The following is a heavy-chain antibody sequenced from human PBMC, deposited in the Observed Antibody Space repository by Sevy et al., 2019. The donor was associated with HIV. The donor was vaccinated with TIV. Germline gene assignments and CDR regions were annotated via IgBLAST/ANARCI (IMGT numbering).Heavy chain of an antibody. J-gene: IGHJ4*02. CDR2: ISGSGGST. CDR3: AKSREEWFGEYHFDY. V-gene: IGHV3-23*01. CDR1: GFTFSSYA. D-gene: IGHD3-10*01. Sequence: GGSLRLSCAASGFTFSSYAMSWVRQAPGKGLEWVSAISGSGGSTYYAGSVKGRFTISGDNSKNTLYLQMNSLRAEDTAVYYCAKSREEWFGEYHFDYWGQGTLVTVSS.